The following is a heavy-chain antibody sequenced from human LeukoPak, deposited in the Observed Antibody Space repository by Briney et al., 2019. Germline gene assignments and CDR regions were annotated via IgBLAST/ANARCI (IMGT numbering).Heavy chain of an antibody. CDR1: GFTFSDYY. J-gene: IGHJ4*02. CDR2: ISSSSSYT. Sequence: GGSPRLSCAASGFTFSDYYMSWIRQAPGKGLEWVSNISSSSSYTNYADSVKGRFTISRDNAKNSLYLQMNSLRAEDTAVYYCARAHDYGDYAYFDYWGQGTLVTVSS. V-gene: IGHV3-11*06. CDR3: ARAHDYGDYAYFDY. D-gene: IGHD4-17*01.